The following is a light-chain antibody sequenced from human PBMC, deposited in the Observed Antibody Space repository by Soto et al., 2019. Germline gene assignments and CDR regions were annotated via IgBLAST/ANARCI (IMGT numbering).Light chain of an antibody. Sequence: IQFNQSPSSLSASMGDRVTITCRASQGIINYLAWYQQKPGKAPKLLIYGASTLQGGVPSRFSGSGSGTDFTLTVSSLQPEDLATYYCQQLFMYPPTFGPGTKVDIK. J-gene: IGKJ3*01. CDR3: QQLFMYPPT. V-gene: IGKV1-9*01. CDR2: GAS. CDR1: QGIINY.